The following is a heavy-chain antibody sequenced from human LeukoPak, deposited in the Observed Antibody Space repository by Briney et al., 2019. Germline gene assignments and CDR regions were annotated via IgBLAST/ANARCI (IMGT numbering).Heavy chain of an antibody. V-gene: IGHV3-49*03. D-gene: IGHD3-10*01. Sequence: PGRSLRLSCTTSGFSFGDFAMSWFRQAPGKGLEWVGFIGSKAYGGTSDFAASVRGRFTISRDDSNSIAFLHMNSLEIEDTAVYYCTRAFLTLRTADNWGQGTLVTVSS. CDR2: IGSKAYGGTS. J-gene: IGHJ4*02. CDR1: GFSFGDFA. CDR3: TRAFLTLRTADN.